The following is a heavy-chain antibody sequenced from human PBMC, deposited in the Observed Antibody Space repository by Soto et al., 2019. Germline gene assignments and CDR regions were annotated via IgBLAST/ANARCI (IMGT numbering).Heavy chain of an antibody. V-gene: IGHV3-23*01. J-gene: IGHJ4*02. CDR1: GFTFSNYA. D-gene: IGHD3-9*01. CDR3: AKGSQYDVLTADHAFDS. Sequence: EVQLLESGGALVQPGGSLRLSCSVSGFTFSNYAMTWVRQAPGKGLEWVSSISGGGGGTHYADSMKGRFTISRDNSKNTIHLEMKRLRAEDTAVDYCAKGSQYDVLTADHAFDSWGQGTLVTVSS. CDR2: ISGGGGGT.